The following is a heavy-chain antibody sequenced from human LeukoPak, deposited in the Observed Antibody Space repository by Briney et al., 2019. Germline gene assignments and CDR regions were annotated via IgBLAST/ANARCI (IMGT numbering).Heavy chain of an antibody. V-gene: IGHV4-31*03. CDR3: ARGDYGGIVDY. J-gene: IGHJ4*02. CDR1: GGSISSGGYY. Sequence: SQTLSVTCTVSGGSISSGGYYWSWIRQHPGKGLEWIGYIYYSGSTYYNPSLKSRVTISVDTSKNQFSLKLSSVTAADTAVYYCARGDYGGIVDYWGQGTLVTVSS. CDR2: IYYSGST. D-gene: IGHD4-23*01.